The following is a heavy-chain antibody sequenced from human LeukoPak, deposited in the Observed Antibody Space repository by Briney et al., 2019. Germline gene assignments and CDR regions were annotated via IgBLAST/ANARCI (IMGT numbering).Heavy chain of an antibody. V-gene: IGHV3-48*01. CDR2: ISSSSSTI. Sequence: GGSLRLSCAASGFTFSKHGMNWVRQAPGKGLEWVSYISSSSSTIYYADSVKGRFTISRDNAKNSLYLQMNSLRVEDTAVYYCASPTGFLNVWGKGTTVTVSS. J-gene: IGHJ6*04. D-gene: IGHD4-11*01. CDR3: ASPTGFLNV. CDR1: GFTFSKHG.